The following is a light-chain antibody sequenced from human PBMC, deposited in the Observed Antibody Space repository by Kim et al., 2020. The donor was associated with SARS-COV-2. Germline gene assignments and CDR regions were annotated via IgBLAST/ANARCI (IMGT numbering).Light chain of an antibody. J-gene: IGKJ3*01. V-gene: IGKV3-15*01. Sequence: GSPGEKATLSCRASQRISNNLAWYQQKPGQAPRLLIYAASTRATGVPARFSGIGSGTEFTLTISSLQSEDFALYFCQQYNNWPLTFGPGTKVDIK. CDR1: QRISNN. CDR3: QQYNNWPLT. CDR2: AAS.